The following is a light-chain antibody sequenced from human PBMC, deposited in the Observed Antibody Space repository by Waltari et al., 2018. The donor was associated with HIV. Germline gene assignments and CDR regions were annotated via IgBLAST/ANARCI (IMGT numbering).Light chain of an antibody. J-gene: IGKJ3*01. CDR2: GAS. CDR3: QQYGSSPLIS. Sequence: EIVLTQSPGTLSLSPGERATLSCRASQSVSDSSLAWYQQIPGQAPRLLIYGASTRATGIPDRFSGSGSGTDFTLTISRLEREDFAVYYCQQYGSSPLISFGPGTKVDIK. V-gene: IGKV3-20*01. CDR1: QSVSDSS.